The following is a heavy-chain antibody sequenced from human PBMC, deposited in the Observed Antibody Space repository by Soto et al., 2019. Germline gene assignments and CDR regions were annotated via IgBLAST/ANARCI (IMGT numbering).Heavy chain of an antibody. D-gene: IGHD2-8*02. Sequence: PSETLSLTCTVSGGSISSYYWSWIRQPPGKGLEWIGYIYYSGSTNYNPSLKSRVTISVDTSKNQFSLKLSSVTAADTAVYYCARDSHWTGKSHWGQGTLVTVSS. CDR2: IYYSGST. J-gene: IGHJ4*02. CDR1: GGSISSYY. V-gene: IGHV4-59*12. CDR3: ARDSHWTGKSH.